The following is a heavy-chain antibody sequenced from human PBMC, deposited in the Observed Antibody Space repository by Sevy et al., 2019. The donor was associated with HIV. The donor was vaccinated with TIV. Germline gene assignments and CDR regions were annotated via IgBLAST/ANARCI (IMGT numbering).Heavy chain of an antibody. CDR1: GFTFNTYA. V-gene: IGHV3-33*01. CDR3: ARDPLYHYGSGTFYRFYYGMDV. Sequence: GGSLRLSCAASGFTFNTYAMHWVRQPPGKGLEWVAVIWSDGSEKYYADSVEGRFTISRDNSKNMLYLQMNSLRAEDTAVFFCARDPLYHYGSGTFYRFYYGMDVWGQGTTVTVSS. CDR2: IWSDGSEK. J-gene: IGHJ6*02. D-gene: IGHD3-10*01.